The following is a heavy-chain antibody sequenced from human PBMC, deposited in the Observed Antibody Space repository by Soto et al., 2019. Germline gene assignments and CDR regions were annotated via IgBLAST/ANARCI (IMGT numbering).Heavy chain of an antibody. CDR2: IYPGDSDT. CDR1: GWSFTTYW. CDR3: ARLWPPMIVGGTGAFDI. V-gene: IGHV5-51*01. J-gene: IGHJ3*02. D-gene: IGHD3-22*01. Sequence: ESLQISGKASGWSFTTYWIGWVRQMNGKGLEWMGIIYPGDSDTRYSPSFQGQVTISADKSISTAYLQWSSLKASDTAMYYCARLWPPMIVGGTGAFDIWGQGTMVTVSS.